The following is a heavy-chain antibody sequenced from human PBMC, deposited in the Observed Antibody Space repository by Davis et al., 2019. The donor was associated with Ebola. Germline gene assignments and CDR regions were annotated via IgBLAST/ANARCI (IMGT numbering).Heavy chain of an antibody. J-gene: IGHJ6*02. Sequence: PSETLSLTCAVSGGSISSGGYSWSWIRQPPGKGLEWIGYIYHSGSTYYNPSLKSRVTISVDRSKNQFSLKLSSVTAADTAVYYCARGIVGFTDGMDVWGQGTTVTVSS. V-gene: IGHV4-30-2*01. CDR2: IYHSGST. D-gene: IGHD2-15*01. CDR1: GGSISSGGYS. CDR3: ARGIVGFTDGMDV.